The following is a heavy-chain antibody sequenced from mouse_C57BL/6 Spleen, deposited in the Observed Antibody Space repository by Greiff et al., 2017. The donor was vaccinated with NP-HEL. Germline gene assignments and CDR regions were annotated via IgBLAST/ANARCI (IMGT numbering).Heavy chain of an antibody. Sequence: VQVVESGGCLVKPGGSLKLSCAASGFTFSDHGMHRVRQAPEKGLEWVAYICSGSSTIYYADTVKGRFTITRDNAKNTLFLQMTSLRSEDTAMYYCARLFRYGNYAMDYWGKGTSVTVSS. CDR1: GFTFSDHG. CDR2: ICSGSSTI. J-gene: IGHJ4*01. V-gene: IGHV5-17*01. D-gene: IGHD2-10*02. CDR3: ARLFRYGNYAMDY.